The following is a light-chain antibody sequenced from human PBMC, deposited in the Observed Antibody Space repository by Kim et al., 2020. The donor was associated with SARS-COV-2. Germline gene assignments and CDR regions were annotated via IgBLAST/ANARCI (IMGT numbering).Light chain of an antibody. CDR1: SSDVGGYNY. Sequence: QSALTQPASVSGSPGQSITISCTGTSSDVGGYNYVSWYQQHPGKAPKLMIYDVNKRPSGVSNRFSGSKSGNTASLTISGLQAEDEADYYCTSYTTSSTSVFGTGTKLTVL. J-gene: IGLJ1*01. V-gene: IGLV2-14*01. CDR2: DVN. CDR3: TSYTTSSTSV.